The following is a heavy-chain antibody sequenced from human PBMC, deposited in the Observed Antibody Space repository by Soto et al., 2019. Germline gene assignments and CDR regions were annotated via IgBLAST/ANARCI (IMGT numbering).Heavy chain of an antibody. Sequence: GGSLRLSCAASGFTVSSNYMSWVRQAPGKGLEWVSVIYSGGSTYYADSVKGRFTISRDNSKNTLYLQMNSRRAEDTAVYYCARVGITIFGVLGDWFDPWGQGTLVTVSS. CDR2: IYSGGST. D-gene: IGHD3-3*01. CDR1: GFTVSSNY. V-gene: IGHV3-53*01. CDR3: ARVGITIFGVLGDWFDP. J-gene: IGHJ5*02.